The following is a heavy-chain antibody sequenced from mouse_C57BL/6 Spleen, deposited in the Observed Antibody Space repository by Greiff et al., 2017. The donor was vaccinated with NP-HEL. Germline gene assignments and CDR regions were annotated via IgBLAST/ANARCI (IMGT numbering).Heavy chain of an antibody. CDR1: GYSFTGYY. V-gene: IGHV1-42*01. CDR3: ARGKRAWFAY. Sequence: VQLQQSGPELVKPGASVKISCKASGYSFTGYYMNWVKQSPEKSLEWIGEINPSTGGTTYNQKFKAKATLTVDKSSSTAYMQLKSLTSKESAVYYWARGKRAWFAYWGQGTLVTVSA. CDR2: INPSTGGT. D-gene: IGHD2-1*01. J-gene: IGHJ3*01.